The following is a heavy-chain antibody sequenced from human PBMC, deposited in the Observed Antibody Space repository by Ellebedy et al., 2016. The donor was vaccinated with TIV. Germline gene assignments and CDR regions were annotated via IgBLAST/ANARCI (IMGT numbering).Heavy chain of an antibody. D-gene: IGHD6-13*01. CDR2: INPNSGAT. CDR3: ARDSALGFRSSYNFDY. J-gene: IGHJ4*02. V-gene: IGHV1-2*02. Sequence: ASVKVSCKASGYSFTSYYMHWVRQAPGQGLEWMGWINPNSGATNYAQKFQDRVTMTRDTSISTAYMELNRLTSDDTAVYYCARDSALGFRSSYNFDYWGQGTLVTVSS. CDR1: GYSFTSYY.